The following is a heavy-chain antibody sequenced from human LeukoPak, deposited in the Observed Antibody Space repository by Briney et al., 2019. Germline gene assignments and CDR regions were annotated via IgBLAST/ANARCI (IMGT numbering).Heavy chain of an antibody. J-gene: IGHJ2*01. CDR3: AREYSSGWYERYFDL. CDR1: GGSISSSSYY. Sequence: SETLSLTCTVSGGSISSSSYYWGWIRQPPGKGLEWIGYIYYSGSTYYNPSLKSRVTISVDTSKNQFSLKLSSVTAADTAVYYCAREYSSGWYERYFDLWGRGTLVTVSS. CDR2: IYYSGST. V-gene: IGHV4-31*03. D-gene: IGHD6-19*01.